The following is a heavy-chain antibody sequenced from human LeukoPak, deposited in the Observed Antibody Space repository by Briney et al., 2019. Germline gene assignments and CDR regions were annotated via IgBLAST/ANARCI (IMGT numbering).Heavy chain of an antibody. V-gene: IGHV1-2*02. CDR2: INPNSGGT. J-gene: IGHJ5*02. CDR1: GGTFSSYA. CDR3: AREGGRNLGEYWFDP. D-gene: IGHD3-16*01. Sequence: ASLKVSCKASGGTFSSYAISWVRQAPGQGLEWMGKINPNSGGTEYTHNFYGRVSTTRDTSISTVYMELARLTSDDTAVYYCAREGGRNLGEYWFDPWGQGTLVTVSS.